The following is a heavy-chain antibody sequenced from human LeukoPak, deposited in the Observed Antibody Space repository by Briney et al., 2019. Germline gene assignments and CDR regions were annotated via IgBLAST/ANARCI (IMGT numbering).Heavy chain of an antibody. CDR1: GFTFSSFA. J-gene: IGHJ4*02. Sequence: GGSQRLSCAASGFTFSSFAMSWVRQAPGKGLEWVSAISGSGGSTYYADSVKGRFTISRDNSKNTLYLQMNSLRAEDTAVYYCAKGGTYYYDSSGYYYFDYWGQGTLVTVSS. CDR3: AKGGTYYYDSSGYYYFDY. D-gene: IGHD3-22*01. CDR2: ISGSGGST. V-gene: IGHV3-23*01.